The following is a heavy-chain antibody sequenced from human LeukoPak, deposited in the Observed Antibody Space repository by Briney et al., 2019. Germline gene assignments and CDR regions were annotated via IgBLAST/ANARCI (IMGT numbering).Heavy chain of an antibody. Sequence: TGGSLRLSCAASGFTFSTYWMAWVRQAPGKGLEWVANIKGDESARHQADSVKGRFIISRDNTQNSVYLQMNSLRGEDTAIYYCARDVVGSLDYWGQGTLVTVSS. D-gene: IGHD1-26*01. CDR2: IKGDESAR. CDR1: GFTFSTYW. J-gene: IGHJ4*02. V-gene: IGHV3-7*01. CDR3: ARDVVGSLDY.